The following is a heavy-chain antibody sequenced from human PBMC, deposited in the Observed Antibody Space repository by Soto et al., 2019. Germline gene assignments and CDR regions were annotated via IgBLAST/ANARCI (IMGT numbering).Heavy chain of an antibody. V-gene: IGHV4-30-2*01. Sequence: SETLSLTCAVSGGSISSGGYSWSWIRQPPGKGLEWIGYIYHSGSTYYNPSLKSRVTISVDRSKNQFSLKLSSVTAADTAVYYCASARVVVVAATNYFDYWGQGNLVTGS. CDR3: ASARVVVVAATNYFDY. CDR2: IYHSGST. J-gene: IGHJ4*02. D-gene: IGHD2-15*01. CDR1: GGSISSGGYS.